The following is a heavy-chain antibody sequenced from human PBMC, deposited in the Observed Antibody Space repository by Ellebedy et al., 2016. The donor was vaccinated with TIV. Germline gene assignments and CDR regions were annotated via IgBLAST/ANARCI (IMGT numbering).Heavy chain of an antibody. CDR3: AKKVGVHGTPYFDF. Sequence: GESLKISCAASGFSFSNYAMSWVRQAPGKGLEWVSGISGSGDGTYYADSVKGRFTISRDNSKNTVFLQMNNLRVEDTAIYYCAKKVGVHGTPYFDFWGQGTLVTVSS. V-gene: IGHV3-23*01. CDR1: GFSFSNYA. D-gene: IGHD6-19*01. CDR2: ISGSGDGT. J-gene: IGHJ4*02.